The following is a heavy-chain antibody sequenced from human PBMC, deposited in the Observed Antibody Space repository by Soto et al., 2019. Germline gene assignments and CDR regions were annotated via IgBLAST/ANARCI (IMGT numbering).Heavy chain of an antibody. CDR3: ARRGSGSYYDY. CDR1: GFTSSSYA. CDR2: ISGSGDST. J-gene: IGHJ4*02. D-gene: IGHD1-26*01. V-gene: IGHV3-23*01. Sequence: EVQLLESGGGLVQPGGSLRLSCAASGFTSSSYAMRWVRQAPGKGLEWVSAISGSGDSTYYADSVKGRFTTSRDNSKNTLYLQMNSLRAEDTAVYYCARRGSGSYYDYWGQGTLVTVSS.